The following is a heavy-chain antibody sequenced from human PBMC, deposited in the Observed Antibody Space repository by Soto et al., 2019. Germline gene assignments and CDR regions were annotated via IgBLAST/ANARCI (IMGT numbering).Heavy chain of an antibody. CDR1: GFTFSSYG. CDR2: IWYDGSNK. J-gene: IGHJ6*02. Sequence: VGSLRLSCAASGFTFSSYGMHWVRQAPGKGLEWVAVIWYDGSNKYYADSVKGRFTISRDNSKNTLYLQMNSLRAEDTAVYYCAREALWVTTNYYYGMDVWGQGTTVTVSS. CDR3: AREALWVTTNYYYGMDV. V-gene: IGHV3-33*01. D-gene: IGHD4-17*01.